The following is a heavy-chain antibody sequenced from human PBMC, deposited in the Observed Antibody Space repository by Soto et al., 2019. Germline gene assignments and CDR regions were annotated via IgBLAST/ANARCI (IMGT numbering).Heavy chain of an antibody. CDR2: IIPIFGTA. CDR3: ARSTFPTRGYSYGRLDY. V-gene: IGHV1-69*13. J-gene: IGHJ4*02. CDR1: GGTFSSYA. D-gene: IGHD5-18*01. Sequence: GASVKVSCKASGGTFSSYAISWVRQAPGQGLEWMGGIIPIFGTANYAQKFQGRVTITADESTSTAYMELSSLRSEDTAVYYCARSTFPTRGYSYGRLDYWGQGTLVTVSS.